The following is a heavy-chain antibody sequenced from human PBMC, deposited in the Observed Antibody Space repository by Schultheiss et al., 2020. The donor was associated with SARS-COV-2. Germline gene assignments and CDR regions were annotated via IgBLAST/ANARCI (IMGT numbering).Heavy chain of an antibody. D-gene: IGHD1-26*01. CDR3: ASGWEPRGWFDP. V-gene: IGHV4-59*12. CDR1: GGSFSGYY. CDR2: IYYSGST. Sequence: SETLSLTCAVYGGSFSGYYWSWIRQPPGKGLEWIGYIYYSGSTNYNPSLKSRVTISVDTSKNQFSLKLSSVTAADTAVYYCASGWEPRGWFDPWGQGTLVTVSS. J-gene: IGHJ5*02.